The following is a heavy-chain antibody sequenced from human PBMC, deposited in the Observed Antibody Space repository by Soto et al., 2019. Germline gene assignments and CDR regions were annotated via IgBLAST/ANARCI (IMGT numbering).Heavy chain of an antibody. Sequence: GGSLRLSCAASRFTFSSYAISWVRQAPGKGLEWVSGISGSGGSTFYADSVKGRFTISRDNSKNTLYLQMNSLRAEDTAVYYCAKGNFGDYRNYFDSWGQGTLVTVSS. D-gene: IGHD4-17*01. CDR1: RFTFSSYA. CDR3: AKGNFGDYRNYFDS. V-gene: IGHV3-23*01. J-gene: IGHJ4*02. CDR2: ISGSGGST.